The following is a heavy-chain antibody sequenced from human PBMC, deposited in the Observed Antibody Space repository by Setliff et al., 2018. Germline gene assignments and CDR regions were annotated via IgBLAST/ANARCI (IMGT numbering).Heavy chain of an antibody. CDR2: ISAYNGNT. Sequence: ASVKVSCKASGYSFTTYNIHWFRQAPGQGLEWMGWISAYNGNTNYAQKLQGRVTMTTDTSTSTAYMELRSLRSDDTAVYYCARGNSNYYLFDYWGQGTLVTVSS. CDR3: ARGNSNYYLFDY. V-gene: IGHV1-18*04. CDR1: GYSFTTYN. D-gene: IGHD4-4*01. J-gene: IGHJ4*02.